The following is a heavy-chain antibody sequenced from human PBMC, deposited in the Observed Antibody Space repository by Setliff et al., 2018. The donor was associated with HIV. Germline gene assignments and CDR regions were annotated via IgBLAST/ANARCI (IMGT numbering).Heavy chain of an antibody. CDR1: GGSINNDIYF. CDR2: IYYSGNT. Sequence: SETLSLTCTVSGGSINNDIYFWSWIRQYPGKGLEWIGYIYYSGNTYYNPSLKSRVTISVDTSKNQFSLKRSSVTAADTAIYFCARQFRYPNRAVAGVDYWGQGTLVTVSS. D-gene: IGHD6-19*01. V-gene: IGHV4-39*01. J-gene: IGHJ4*02. CDR3: ARQFRYPNRAVAGVDY.